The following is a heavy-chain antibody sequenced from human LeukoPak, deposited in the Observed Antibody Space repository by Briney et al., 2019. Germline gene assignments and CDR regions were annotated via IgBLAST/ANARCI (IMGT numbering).Heavy chain of an antibody. CDR3: ARSDSSSGY. D-gene: IGHD6-6*01. V-gene: IGHV3-48*03. CDR1: GFTFSRYE. Sequence: PGGSLRLSCAASGFTFSRYEMNWVRQTPGKGLEWASYISSSGSTIYYADSVKGRFTISRDNAKNSLYLQMNRLRAEDTAVYYCARSDSSSGYWGQGTLVTVSS. CDR2: ISSSGSTI. J-gene: IGHJ4*02.